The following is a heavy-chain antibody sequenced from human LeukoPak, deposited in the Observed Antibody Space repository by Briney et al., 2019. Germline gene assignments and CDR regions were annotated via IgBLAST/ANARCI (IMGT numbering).Heavy chain of an antibody. CDR3: TTLGTKLNYDFWSGQRYYFDY. J-gene: IGHJ4*02. Sequence: GGSLRLSCAASGFTFSNAWMSWVRQAPGKGLEWVGRIKSKTDGGTTDYAAPVKGRFTISRDDSKNTLYLQMNSLKTEDTAVYYCTTLGTKLNYDFWSGQRYYFDYWGQGTLVTVSS. CDR1: GFTFSNAW. D-gene: IGHD3-3*01. V-gene: IGHV3-15*01. CDR2: IKSKTDGGTT.